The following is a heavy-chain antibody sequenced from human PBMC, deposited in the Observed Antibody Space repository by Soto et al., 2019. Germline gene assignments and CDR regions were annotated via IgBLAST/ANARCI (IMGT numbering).Heavy chain of an antibody. CDR3: AKDRPLGYFDY. CDR1: GFTFSSYG. CDR2: ISYDGSNK. J-gene: IGHJ4*02. V-gene: IGHV3-30*18. Sequence: GGSLRLSCAASGFTFSSYGMHWVRQAPGKELEWVAVISYDGSNKYYADSVKGRFTISRDNSKNTLYLQMNSLRAEDTAVYYCAKDRPLGYFDYWGQGTLVTVSS.